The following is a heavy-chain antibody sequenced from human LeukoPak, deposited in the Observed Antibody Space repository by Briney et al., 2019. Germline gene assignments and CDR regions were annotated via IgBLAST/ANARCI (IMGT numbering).Heavy chain of an antibody. CDR2: ISGSGGST. J-gene: IGHJ4*02. V-gene: IGHV3-23*01. D-gene: IGHD3-3*01. CDR1: GFTSSSYA. CDR3: AKGPHYDFWSGYDCYFDY. Sequence: PGGSLRLSCAASGFTSSSYAMSWVRQAPGKGLEWVSAISGSGGSTYYADSVKGRFTISRDNSKNTLYLQMNSLRAEDTAVYYCAKGPHYDFWSGYDCYFDYWGQGTLVTVSS.